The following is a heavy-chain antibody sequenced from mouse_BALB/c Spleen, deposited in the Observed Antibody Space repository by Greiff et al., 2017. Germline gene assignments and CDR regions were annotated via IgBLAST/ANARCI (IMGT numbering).Heavy chain of an antibody. D-gene: IGHD2-1*01. CDR1: GYSFTGYF. CDR2: INPYNGDT. CDR3: ARSGRNYGAMDY. V-gene: IGHV1-20*02. Sequence: EVQLVESGPELVKPGASVKISCKASGYSFTGYFMNWVMQSHGKSLEWIGRINPYNGDTFYNQKFKGKATLTVDKSSSTAHMELRSLASEDSAVYYCARSGRNYGAMDYWGQGTSVTVSS. J-gene: IGHJ4*01.